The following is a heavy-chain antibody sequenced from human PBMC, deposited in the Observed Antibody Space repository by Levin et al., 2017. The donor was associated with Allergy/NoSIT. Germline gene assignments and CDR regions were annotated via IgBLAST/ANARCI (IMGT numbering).Heavy chain of an antibody. CDR3: ATERGYSGSGTFDY. CDR1: XXXXXGAG. D-gene: IGHD3-10*01. V-gene: IGHV3-15*01. J-gene: IGHJ4*02. CDR2: IKSATDGGTT. Sequence: GGSLRLSCAXXXXXXXGAGMAWARQAAGKGLEWVGRIKSATDGGTTDYAAPLKGSFTISRDNSKDTLYLQVNSLKTEDTAVYFCATERGYSGSGTFDYWGQGTLVTVSS.